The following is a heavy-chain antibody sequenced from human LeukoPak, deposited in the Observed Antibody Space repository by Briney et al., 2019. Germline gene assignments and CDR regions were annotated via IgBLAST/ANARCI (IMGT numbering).Heavy chain of an antibody. CDR1: GFTFSSYW. CDR2: ISTDGNSA. V-gene: IGHV3-74*01. D-gene: IGHD1-26*01. J-gene: IGHJ4*02. CDR3: ARLSGTTTRDFDY. Sequence: GGSLRLSCAASGFTFSSYWMHWVRQAPGEGLVWLSSISTDGNSASYADSVKGRFTISRDNAKNTLFLQMNSLRADDTAVYFCARLSGTTTRDFDYWGQGILVTVSA.